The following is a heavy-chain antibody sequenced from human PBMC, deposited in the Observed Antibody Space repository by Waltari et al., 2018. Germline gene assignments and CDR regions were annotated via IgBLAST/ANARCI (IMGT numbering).Heavy chain of an antibody. CDR2: ISSSVSAI. V-gene: IGHV3-48*04. D-gene: IGHD2-21*01. CDR1: AFTFNIYT. J-gene: IGHJ4*02. Sequence: EVHLVESGGGFVQPGGSLRLSCAASAFTFNIYTMSWVRQAPGKGVGWFADISSSVSAIYHAEAGEGRCTSSRDNAKNSLYLQRSSRRAEDTAVYYGARHLRPYCVGDCESGLAYWGQGTLVTVSS. CDR3: ARHLRPYCVGDCESGLAY.